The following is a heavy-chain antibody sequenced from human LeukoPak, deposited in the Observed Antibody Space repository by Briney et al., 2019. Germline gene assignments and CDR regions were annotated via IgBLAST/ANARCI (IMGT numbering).Heavy chain of an antibody. CDR1: GGSISSTNW. D-gene: IGHD2-21*01. V-gene: IGHV4-4*02. J-gene: IGHJ4*02. CDR2: IYHSGST. Sequence: PSGTLSLTCAVSGGSISSTNWWSWVRQPPGKGLEWIGEIYHSGSTNYNPSLKSRVTISVDKSKNQFSLKLSSVTAADTAVYYCARDIVGSVNNFDYWGQGTLVTVSS. CDR3: ARDIVGSVNNFDY.